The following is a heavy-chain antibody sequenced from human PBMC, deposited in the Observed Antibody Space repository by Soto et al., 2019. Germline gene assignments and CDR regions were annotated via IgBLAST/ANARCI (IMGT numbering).Heavy chain of an antibody. Sequence: GGSLRLSCAASGFTFSDYYMSWIRQAPGKGLEWVSYISSSSYTNYADSVKGRFTISRDNAKNSLYLQMNSLRAEDTAVYYCARIVNLYYDILTGYYADAFDIWGQGTMVTVSS. CDR1: GFTFSDYY. CDR2: ISSSSYT. CDR3: ARIVNLYYDILTGYYADAFDI. D-gene: IGHD3-9*01. J-gene: IGHJ3*02. V-gene: IGHV3-11*06.